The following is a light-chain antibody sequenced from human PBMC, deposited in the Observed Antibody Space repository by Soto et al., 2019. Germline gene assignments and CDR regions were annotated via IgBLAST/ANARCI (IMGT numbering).Light chain of an antibody. J-gene: IGKJ1*01. CDR3: QQYGSSPTWT. Sequence: EIVSTQTHATLSWSPRERATLCCRASQSVSNYLAWYQQKPGQAPRLLIYGASTRATGIPDRFSGSGSGTDFTLTISRLEPEDSAVYYCQQYGSSPTWTFGQGTNVDIK. V-gene: IGKV3-20*01. CDR2: GAS. CDR1: QSVSNY.